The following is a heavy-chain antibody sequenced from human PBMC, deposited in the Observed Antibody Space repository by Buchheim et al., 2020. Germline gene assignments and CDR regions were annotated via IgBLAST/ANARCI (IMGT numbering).Heavy chain of an antibody. Sequence: EVQLLESGGGLVQPGRSLKLSCAASGFTFIDYAMSWVRQAPGKGLEWGPAISTSGDATYYADSVKGRVTISRDNSKNMLHLQMNSLRAEDTAVYYCARRGYNYGGAYWGQGTL. CDR1: GFTFIDYA. D-gene: IGHD5-18*01. J-gene: IGHJ4*02. CDR2: ISTSGDAT. CDR3: ARRGYNYGGAY. V-gene: IGHV3-23*01.